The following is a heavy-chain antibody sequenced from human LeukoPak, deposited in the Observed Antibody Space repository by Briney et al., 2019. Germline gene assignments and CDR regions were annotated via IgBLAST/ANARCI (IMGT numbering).Heavy chain of an antibody. D-gene: IGHD2-15*01. V-gene: IGHV3-48*04. CDR1: GFTFSSYS. J-gene: IGHJ4*02. CDR2: ISSSSSTI. Sequence: GGSLRLSCAASGFTFSSYSMNWVRQAPGKGLEWVSYISSSSSTIYYADSVKGRFTISRDNAKNSLYLQMNSLRAEDTAVYYCARGLGYCSGGSCWYWGQGTLVTVSS. CDR3: ARGLGYCSGGSCWY.